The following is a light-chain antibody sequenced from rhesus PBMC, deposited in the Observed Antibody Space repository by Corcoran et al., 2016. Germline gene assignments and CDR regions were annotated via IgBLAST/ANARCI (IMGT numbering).Light chain of an antibody. Sequence: AIQMTQSPSSLSASVGDTVTITCRASQSIGSNLAWYQQKPGKVPKLLIYAASTLQSEVPSRFSGSGSGTEFPRTISSLQPEDFATYYCQKCDSAPWTFGQGTKVEIK. CDR3: QKCDSAPWT. V-gene: IGKV1-59*02. CDR1: QSIGSN. J-gene: IGKJ1*01. CDR2: AAS.